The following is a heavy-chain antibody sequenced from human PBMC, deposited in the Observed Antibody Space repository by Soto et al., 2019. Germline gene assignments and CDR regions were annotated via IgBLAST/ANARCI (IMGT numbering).Heavy chain of an antibody. D-gene: IGHD3-22*01. Sequence: PSETLSLTCTVSGGSISSGDYYWSWIRQPPGKGLEWIGYIYYSGSTYYNPSLKSRVTISVDTSKNQFSLKLSSVTAADTAVCYCARAPYYYDSSGYYDYFDYWGQGTLVTVSS. CDR1: GGSISSGDYY. J-gene: IGHJ4*02. CDR2: IYYSGST. V-gene: IGHV4-30-4*01. CDR3: ARAPYYYDSSGYYDYFDY.